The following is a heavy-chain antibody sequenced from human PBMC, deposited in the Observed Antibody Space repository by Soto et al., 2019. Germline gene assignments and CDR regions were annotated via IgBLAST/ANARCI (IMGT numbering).Heavy chain of an antibody. V-gene: IGHV3-21*04. J-gene: IGHJ4*02. Sequence: GGSLRLSCAASGFTFSSYSMNWDRQAPGKGLEWVSSISSISSYIYYADSVKGRFTISRDNAKNSLYLQMNSLRAEDTALYYCAKDVLPAAKGYFDYWGQGTLVTVSS. CDR3: AKDVLPAAKGYFDY. CDR2: ISSISSYI. CDR1: GFTFSSYS. D-gene: IGHD2-2*01.